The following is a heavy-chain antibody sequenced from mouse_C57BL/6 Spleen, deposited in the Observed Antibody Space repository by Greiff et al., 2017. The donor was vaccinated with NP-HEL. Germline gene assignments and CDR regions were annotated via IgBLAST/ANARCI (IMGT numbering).Heavy chain of an antibody. J-gene: IGHJ1*03. CDR3: ARGGYGSSYGYFDV. CDR1: GYTFTSYW. CDR2: IDPSDSET. D-gene: IGHD1-1*01. Sequence: QVQLQQPGAELVRPGSSVKLSCKASGYTFTSYWMHWVKQRPIQGLEWIGNIDPSDSETHYNQKFKDKATVTVDKSSSTAYMQLSSLTSEDSAVYYCARGGYGSSYGYFDVWGTGTTVTVSS. V-gene: IGHV1-52*01.